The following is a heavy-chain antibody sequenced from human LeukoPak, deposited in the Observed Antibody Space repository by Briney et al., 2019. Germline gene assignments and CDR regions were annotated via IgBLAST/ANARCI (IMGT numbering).Heavy chain of an antibody. D-gene: IGHD4-17*01. CDR2: IGGSGGST. V-gene: IGHV3-23*01. CDR1: GFTFSSYA. J-gene: IGHJ4*02. CDR3: AKDPTKYGDYDFDY. Sequence: GGSLRLSCAASGFTFSSYAMSWVRQAPGKGLEWVSAIGGSGGSTYYADSVKGRFTISRDNSKNTLYLQMNSLRAEDTAAYYCAKDPTKYGDYDFDYWGQGTLVTVSS.